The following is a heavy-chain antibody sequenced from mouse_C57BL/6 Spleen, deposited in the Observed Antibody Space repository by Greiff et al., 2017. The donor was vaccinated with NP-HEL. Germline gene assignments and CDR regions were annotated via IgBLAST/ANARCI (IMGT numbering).Heavy chain of an antibody. Sequence: QVQLQQSGPGLVQPSQSLSITCTVSGFSLTSYGVHWVRQSPGKGLEWLGVIWSGGSTDYNAAFISRLSISKDNSKSQVFFKMNSLQADDTAIYYCAISYDFAYWGQGTLVTVSA. J-gene: IGHJ3*01. D-gene: IGHD2-4*01. CDR1: GFSLTSYG. CDR2: IWSGGST. V-gene: IGHV2-2*01. CDR3: AISYDFAY.